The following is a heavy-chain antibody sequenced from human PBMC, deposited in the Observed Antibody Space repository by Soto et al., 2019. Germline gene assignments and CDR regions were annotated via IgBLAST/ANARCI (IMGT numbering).Heavy chain of an antibody. CDR3: ASTDYTGSSGPCDY. CDR1: GDSISSGCYY. J-gene: IGHJ4*02. V-gene: IGHV4-31*02. CDR2: IYYSGTT. Sequence: QVQLQESGPGLVKPSQTLSLICTVSGDSISSGCYYWSWIRQHPENGLEWIGYIYYSGTTYYNPSLESRVYISADTSENQFSLKVNSVPVADTAGYYCASTDYTGSSGPCDYWGQGTLVTVSS. D-gene: IGHD3-22*01.